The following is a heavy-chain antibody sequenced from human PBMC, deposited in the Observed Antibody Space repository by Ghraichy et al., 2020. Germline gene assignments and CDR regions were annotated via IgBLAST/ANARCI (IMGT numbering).Heavy chain of an antibody. CDR2: IDSSSSYI. J-gene: IGHJ4*02. CDR1: GFTFISYR. D-gene: IGHD3-22*01. V-gene: IGHV3-21*01. CDR3: ARDPVDYYDSSGAYDY. Sequence: GGSLRLSCAASGFTFISYRMNWVRQAPGKGLEWVSFIDSSSSYIEYADSVKGRFTISRDNAKNSLYLQMNSLRAEDTAVYYCARDPVDYYDSSGAYDYWGQGTLVTVSS.